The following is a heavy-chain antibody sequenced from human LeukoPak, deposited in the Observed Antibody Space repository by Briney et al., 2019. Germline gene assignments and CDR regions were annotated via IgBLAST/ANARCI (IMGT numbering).Heavy chain of an antibody. Sequence: GGSLRLSCAASGFTFSSYAMSWVRQAPGKGLEWVSAISGSGGSTYYADSVKGRFTISRDNSKNTLYLQMNSLRAEDTAVYYCAKGGRIRIMIFGVVKDWFDPWGQGTLVTVSS. CDR3: AKGGRIRIMIFGVVKDWFDP. CDR2: ISGSGGST. V-gene: IGHV3-23*01. J-gene: IGHJ5*02. CDR1: GFTFSSYA. D-gene: IGHD3-3*01.